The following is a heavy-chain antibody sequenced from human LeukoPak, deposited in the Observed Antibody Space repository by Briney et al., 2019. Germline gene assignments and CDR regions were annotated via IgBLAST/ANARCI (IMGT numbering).Heavy chain of an antibody. J-gene: IGHJ5*02. CDR1: GDSVSGVY. CDR3: ARDLGYCSGGSCFNWFDP. D-gene: IGHD2-15*01. Sequence: PSETLSLTCTVSGDSVSGVYWSWIRQPPGKGLEWIGYVYYSGDTNYNPSLKSRVTMSVDTSKNQFSLKLSSVTAADTAVYYCARDLGYCSGGSCFNWFDPWGQGTLVTVSS. CDR2: VYYSGDT. V-gene: IGHV4-59*02.